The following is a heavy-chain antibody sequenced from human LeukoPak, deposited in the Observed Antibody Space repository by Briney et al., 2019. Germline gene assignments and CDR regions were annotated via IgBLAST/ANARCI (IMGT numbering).Heavy chain of an antibody. V-gene: IGHV1-69*06. CDR1: GATFSSYA. J-gene: IGHJ6*04. CDR2: IIPIFGTA. CDR3: ARVAYDILTGYYNYYYYGMDV. Sequence: SVKVSCKASGATFSSYAISWVRQAPGQGLEWMGGIIPIFGTANYAQKFQGRVTITADKSTSTAYMELSSLRSEDTAVYYCARVAYDILTGYYNYYYYGMDVWGKGTTVTVSS. D-gene: IGHD3-9*01.